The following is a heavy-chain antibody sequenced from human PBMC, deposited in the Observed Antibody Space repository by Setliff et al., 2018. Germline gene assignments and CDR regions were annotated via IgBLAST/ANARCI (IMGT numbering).Heavy chain of an antibody. V-gene: IGHV4-34*01. CDR3: ARLPNYVWGSPVDY. D-gene: IGHD3-16*01. J-gene: IGHJ4*02. CDR2: INHRGST. CDR1: GGTFSDYH. Sequence: LSLTCAAYGGTFSDYHWTWIRQSPEKGLEWIGEINHRGSTNYNPSLKSRVTISIDTSKDQFSLKLISVTAADTAVYYCARLPNYVWGSPVDYWGQGTLVTVSS.